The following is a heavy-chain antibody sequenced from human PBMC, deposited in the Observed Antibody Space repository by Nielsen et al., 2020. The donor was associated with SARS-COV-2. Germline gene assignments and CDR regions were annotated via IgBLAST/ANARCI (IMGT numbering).Heavy chain of an antibody. Sequence: SETLSLTCTVSGGSISSYYWSWTRQPPGKGLEWIGYIYYSGSTNYNPSLKSRVTISVDTSKNQFSLKLSSVTAADTAVYYCAREGGYSSTWGQGTLVTVSS. CDR2: IYYSGST. CDR3: AREGGYSST. D-gene: IGHD6-13*01. J-gene: IGHJ5*02. V-gene: IGHV4-59*01. CDR1: GGSISSYY.